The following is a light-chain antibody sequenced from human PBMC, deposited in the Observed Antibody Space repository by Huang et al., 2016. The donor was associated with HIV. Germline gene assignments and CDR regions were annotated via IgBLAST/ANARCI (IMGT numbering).Light chain of an antibody. Sequence: EIVMTQSPATLSVSPGERATLSCRASQSISSNLAWYQQKPGQAPRLLISGASTRATGIPARFRGSGSGTEFTLTISSLLSEDFAVYYCQQYNDWPETFGQGTKLEIK. J-gene: IGKJ2*01. CDR1: QSISSN. V-gene: IGKV3-15*01. CDR3: QQYNDWPET. CDR2: GAS.